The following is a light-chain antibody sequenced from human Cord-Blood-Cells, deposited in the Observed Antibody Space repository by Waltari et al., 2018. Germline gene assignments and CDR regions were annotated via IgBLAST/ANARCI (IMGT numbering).Light chain of an antibody. V-gene: IGLV2-14*01. J-gene: IGLJ3*02. CDR3: SSYTSSSTL. Sequence: LTQPASVSGSPGQSITISCTGTSSDVGGYNYVAWYQQHPGKAPKLMIYDVSNRRSGVSNRFSGSKSGNTASLTISGLQAEDEADYYCSSYTSSSTLFGGGTKLTVL. CDR2: DVS. CDR1: SSDVGGYNY.